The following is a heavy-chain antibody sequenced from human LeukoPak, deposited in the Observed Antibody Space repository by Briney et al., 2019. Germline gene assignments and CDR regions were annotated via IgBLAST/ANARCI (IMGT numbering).Heavy chain of an antibody. Sequence: PGGSLRLSCAASGFTFSSYSMNWVRQAPGKGLEWVSSISSSSYIYYADSVKGRFTISRDNAKNSLYLQMSSLRAEDTAVYYCARTMGYSSSSFHDYWGQGTLVTVSS. D-gene: IGHD6-6*01. CDR2: ISSSSYI. V-gene: IGHV3-21*01. CDR3: ARTMGYSSSSFHDY. J-gene: IGHJ4*02. CDR1: GFTFSSYS.